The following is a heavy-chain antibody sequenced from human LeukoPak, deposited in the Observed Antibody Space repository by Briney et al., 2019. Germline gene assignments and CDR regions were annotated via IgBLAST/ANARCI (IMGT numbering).Heavy chain of an antibody. CDR3: ASNGDYVPTEYFQH. J-gene: IGHJ1*01. CDR2: IIPIFGTA. Sequence: ASVKVSCKAPGGTFSSYAISWVRQAPGQGLEWMGGIIPIFGTANYAQKFQGRVTITADKSTSTAYMELSSLRSEDTAVYYCASNGDYVPTEYFQHWGQGTLVTVSS. D-gene: IGHD4-17*01. CDR1: GGTFSSYA. V-gene: IGHV1-69*06.